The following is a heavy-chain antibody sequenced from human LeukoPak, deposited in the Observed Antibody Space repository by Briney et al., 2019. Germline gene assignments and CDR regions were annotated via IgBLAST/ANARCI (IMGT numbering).Heavy chain of an antibody. CDR1: GYTFTGYY. Sequence: GASVKVSCKASGYTFTGYYMHWVRQAPGQGLEWMGWISAYNGNTNYAQRLQGRVTMTTDTSTSTAYMELRSLRSDDTAVYYCARDHSSSNAFDIWGQGTMVTVSS. J-gene: IGHJ3*02. CDR2: ISAYNGNT. V-gene: IGHV1-18*04. CDR3: ARDHSSSNAFDI. D-gene: IGHD6-6*01.